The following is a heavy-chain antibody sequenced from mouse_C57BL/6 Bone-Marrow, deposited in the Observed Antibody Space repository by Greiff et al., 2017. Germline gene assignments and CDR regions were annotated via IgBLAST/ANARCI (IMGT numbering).Heavy chain of an antibody. V-gene: IGHV1-61*01. D-gene: IGHD2-3*01. CDR2: IYPSDSET. Sequence: LQPGAELVRPGSSVKLSCKASGYTFTSYWMDWVKQRPGQGLEWIGNIYPSDSETHYNQKFKDKATLTVDKSSSTAYMQLSSLTSEDSAVYYCARDGYYAMDYWGQGTSVTVSS. CDR1: GYTFTSYW. J-gene: IGHJ4*01. CDR3: ARDGYYAMDY.